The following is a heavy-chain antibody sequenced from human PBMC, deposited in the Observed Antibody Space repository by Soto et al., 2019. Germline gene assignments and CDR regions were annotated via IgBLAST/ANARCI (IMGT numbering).Heavy chain of an antibody. CDR3: ARGGIAGTPSPYYYYGMDV. CDR2: INAGNGNT. D-gene: IGHD1-20*01. V-gene: IGHV1-3*01. J-gene: IGHJ6*02. Sequence: ASVKVSCKASGYTFTSYAMHWVRQAPGQRLEWMGWINAGNGNTKYSQKFQGRVTITRDTSASTAYMELSSLRSEDTAVYYCARGGIAGTPSPYYYYGMDVWGQGTTVTVSS. CDR1: GYTFTSYA.